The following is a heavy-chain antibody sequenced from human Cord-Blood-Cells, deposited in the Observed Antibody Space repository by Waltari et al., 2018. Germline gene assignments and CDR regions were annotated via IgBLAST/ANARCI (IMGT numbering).Heavy chain of an antibody. D-gene: IGHD2-15*01. CDR3: ARGRRAVADY. CDR2: INKSGST. Sequence: QVQLQTWGAGLLKPSETLSPTCAVYGGSFSAPYWSWTRPPPGKGLEGIGEINKSGSTNYNPSHKSRVTISVDTSKNQVSLKLSSGTAAYTAVYYCARGRRAVADYWGQGTLVTVSS. CDR1: GGSFSAPY. J-gene: IGHJ4*02. V-gene: IGHV4-34*01.